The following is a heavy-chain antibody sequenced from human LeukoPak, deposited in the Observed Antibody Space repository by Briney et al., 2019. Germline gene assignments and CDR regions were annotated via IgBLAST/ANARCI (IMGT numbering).Heavy chain of an antibody. CDR2: IKQDGSEK. CDR3: AKIGGNSDFDY. CDR1: GFTFSSHW. V-gene: IGHV3-7*01. J-gene: IGHJ4*02. D-gene: IGHD4-23*01. Sequence: GGSLRLSCAASGFTFSSHWMSWVRQAPGKGLEWVANIKQDGSEKYYVDSVKGRFTISRDNAKNSLYLQMNSLRAEDTAVYYCAKIGGNSDFDYWGQGTLVTVSS.